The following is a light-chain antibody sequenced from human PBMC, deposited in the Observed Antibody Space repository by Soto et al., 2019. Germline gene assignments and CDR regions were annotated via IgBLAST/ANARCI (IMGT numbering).Light chain of an antibody. CDR3: CSYAGSSTLYV. V-gene: IGLV2-23*02. Sequence: QSVLTQPASVSGSPGQSITISCTGTSSDIGTYSLVSWYQQHPGKAPKLMIYEVNKRPSGVSDRFSGSKSGNTASLTISGLQAEDEADYYCCSYAGSSTLYVFGTGTKVTVL. CDR2: EVN. CDR1: SSDIGTYSL. J-gene: IGLJ1*01.